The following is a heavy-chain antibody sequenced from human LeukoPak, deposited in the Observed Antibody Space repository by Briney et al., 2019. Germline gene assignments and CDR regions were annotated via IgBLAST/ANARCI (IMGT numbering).Heavy chain of an antibody. CDR1: AYSISGAYY. J-gene: IGHJ4*02. Sequence: SETLSLTCSVSAYSISGAYYWGWIRQPPGKGLEWITYIYQNGTTYYNPSLKSRVTISVDTSKNQFSLNVGSVTAADTAVYYCGGVLWFGELLPSHWGQGTLVIVSA. CDR3: GGVLWFGELLPSH. D-gene: IGHD3-10*01. V-gene: IGHV4-38-2*02. CDR2: IYQNGTT.